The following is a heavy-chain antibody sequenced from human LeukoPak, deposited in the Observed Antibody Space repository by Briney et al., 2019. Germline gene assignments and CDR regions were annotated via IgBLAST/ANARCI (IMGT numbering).Heavy chain of an antibody. V-gene: IGHV1-18*01. D-gene: IGHD2-2*01. CDR1: GYTFTSYG. CDR3: ARDSNIVVVPAANDY. Sequence: ASVKVSCKASGYTFTSYGISWVRQAPGQGLEWMGWISDYNGNTNYAQKLQGRVTMTTDTSTSTAYMELRSLRSDDTAVYYCARDSNIVVVPAANDYWGQGTLVTVSS. CDR2: ISDYNGNT. J-gene: IGHJ4*02.